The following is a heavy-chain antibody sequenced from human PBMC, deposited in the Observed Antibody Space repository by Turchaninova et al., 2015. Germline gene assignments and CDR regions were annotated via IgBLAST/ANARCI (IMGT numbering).Heavy chain of an antibody. CDR2: INAGNGNT. CDR1: ENPFTSYS. V-gene: IGHV1-3*01. Sequence: QVQLVQSGAEVKKPGASVKVSCRASENPFTSYSMNWVRQAPGQRIDYMGWINAGNGNTKYSQKFQGRVTITRDTSASTAYMELNSLTSEDTAVYYCARNTNGIDSWGQGTLVTVSS. J-gene: IGHJ4*02. CDR3: ARNTNGIDS. D-gene: IGHD2-8*01.